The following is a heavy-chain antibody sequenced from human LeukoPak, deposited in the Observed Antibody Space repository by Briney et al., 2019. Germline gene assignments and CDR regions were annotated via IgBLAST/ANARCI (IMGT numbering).Heavy chain of an antibody. D-gene: IGHD3-22*01. CDR1: GFTFSSCA. Sequence: GGSLRLSCAASGFTFSSCAMSWVRQAPGKGLEWVSAISGSGGSTYYADSVKGRFTISRDNSKNTLYLQMNSLRAEDTAVYYCAKDRLVVVITAVLDYWGQGTLVTVSS. CDR2: ISGSGGST. J-gene: IGHJ4*02. V-gene: IGHV3-23*01. CDR3: AKDRLVVVITAVLDY.